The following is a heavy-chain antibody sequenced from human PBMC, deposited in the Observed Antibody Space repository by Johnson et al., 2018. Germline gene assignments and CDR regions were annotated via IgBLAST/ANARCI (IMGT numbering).Heavy chain of an antibody. J-gene: IGHJ4*02. Sequence: QVQLVQSGAEVKKPGSSVKVSCQASRGTFITYTISWVRQAPGQGLEWMGGIIPIFNTTNYAQKFQGRVTITADESTSTAYMELSSLRSEDTAVYYCARAGSSYYFDSWGQGTLVTVSS. CDR1: RGTFITYT. V-gene: IGHV1-69*12. CDR2: IIPIFNTT. D-gene: IGHD6-6*01. CDR3: ARAGSSYYFDS.